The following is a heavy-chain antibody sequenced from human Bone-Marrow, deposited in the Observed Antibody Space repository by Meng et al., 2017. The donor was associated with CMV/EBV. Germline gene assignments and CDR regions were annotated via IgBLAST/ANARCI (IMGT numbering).Heavy chain of an antibody. Sequence: GESLKISCAASGFTFSSYEMNWVRQAPGKGLEWVSYISSSGRTIYYADSVKGRFTISRDNAKNSLYLQMNSLRAEDTAVYYCARGGLRFPFPYYYGMDVWGQGATVTVSS. V-gene: IGHV3-48*03. J-gene: IGHJ6*02. CDR2: ISSSGRTI. CDR3: ARGGLRFPFPYYYGMDV. D-gene: IGHD5-12*01. CDR1: GFTFSSYE.